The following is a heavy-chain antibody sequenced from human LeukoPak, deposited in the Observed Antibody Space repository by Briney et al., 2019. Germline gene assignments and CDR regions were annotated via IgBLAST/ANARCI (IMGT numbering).Heavy chain of an antibody. CDR1: GYTFTGYY. D-gene: IGHD3-10*01. CDR3: ARGAKFRSYGSGTFSTSLPFDP. V-gene: IGHV1-2*02. CDR2: ISPNSGGT. J-gene: IGHJ5*02. Sequence: ASVKVSCKASGYTFTGYYIHWVRQAPGQGLEWMGWISPNSGGTNYAQKFQGRVTMTRDTSINTAYMELSSLRSEKMAVYYCARGAKFRSYGSGTFSTSLPFDPWGQGNLVTVSS.